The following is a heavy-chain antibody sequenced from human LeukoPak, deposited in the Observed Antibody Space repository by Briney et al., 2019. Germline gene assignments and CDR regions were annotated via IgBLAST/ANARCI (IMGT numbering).Heavy chain of an antibody. J-gene: IGHJ4*02. Sequence: SETLSLTCSVSGDSISSYYWTWIRQTPGKGLEWIAYIHYSGNTKSNPSLKSRVTISLDTSKNQFSLKLTSRTAADTAVYSDARGVDSGSPDYWGQGTLVTVSS. CDR2: IHYSGNT. CDR3: ARGVDSGSPDY. CDR1: GDSISSYY. V-gene: IGHV4-59*01. D-gene: IGHD3-22*01.